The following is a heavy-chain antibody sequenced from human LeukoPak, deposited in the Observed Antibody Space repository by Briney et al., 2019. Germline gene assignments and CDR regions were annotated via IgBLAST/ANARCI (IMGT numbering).Heavy chain of an antibody. Sequence: GGSLRLSCAASGFTFSGYPIHWVRQAPGKGLEWVAVISYDGSNKYYADSVKGRFTISRDNSKNTLYLQMNSLRAEDTAVYYCAKASEKAPWSAFDIWGQGTMVTVSS. CDR3: AKASEKAPWSAFDI. D-gene: IGHD3-3*01. V-gene: IGHV3-30-3*02. CDR2: ISYDGSNK. J-gene: IGHJ3*02. CDR1: GFTFSGYP.